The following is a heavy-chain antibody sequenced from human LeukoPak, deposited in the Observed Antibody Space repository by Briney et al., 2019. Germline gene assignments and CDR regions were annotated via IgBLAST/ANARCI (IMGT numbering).Heavy chain of an antibody. CDR1: CGSLSNTDHY. J-gene: IGHJ4*01. Sequence: SGTPSLTCTIPCGSLSNTDHYWDWLRQPPGEGLEWMWSINYSRSTYYNPSLESRVTISVDTSKNQFSLKMSSVTAADTAVYYCAKTRGRGQVDPGTSGYNNCWGHGTLVSAPS. CDR3: AKTRGRGQVDPGTSGYNNC. D-gene: IGHD3-3*01. CDR2: INYSRST. V-gene: IGHV4-39*05.